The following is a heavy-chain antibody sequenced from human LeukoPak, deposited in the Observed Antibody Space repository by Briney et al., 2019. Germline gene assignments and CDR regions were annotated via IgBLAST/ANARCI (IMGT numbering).Heavy chain of an antibody. Sequence: GGSLRLSCAASGFTFIRYGMSWVRQAPGKGLVWVSRINGDGSSTNYADSVKGRFTISRDNGKNTLYLQMNSLRAEDTAVYYCAILPLGQWGQGTLVTVSS. CDR2: INGDGSST. D-gene: IGHD3-3*01. CDR3: AILPLGQ. V-gene: IGHV3-74*01. J-gene: IGHJ4*02. CDR1: GFTFIRYG.